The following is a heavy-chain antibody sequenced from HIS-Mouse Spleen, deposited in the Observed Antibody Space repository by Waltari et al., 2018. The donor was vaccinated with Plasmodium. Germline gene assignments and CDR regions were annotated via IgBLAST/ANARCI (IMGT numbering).Heavy chain of an antibody. J-gene: IGHJ4*02. CDR1: GFTFICSG. V-gene: IGHV3-30*18. CDR3: AKILSYSSSPEDY. D-gene: IGHD6-6*01. CDR2: ISYDGSNK. Sequence: QVQLVESGGGVVQPGRSLRLSWSASGFTFICSGMHWVRQAPGKGLEWVAVISYDGSNKYYADSVKGRFTISRDNSKNTLYLQMNSLRAEDTAVYYCAKILSYSSSPEDYWGQGTLVTVSS.